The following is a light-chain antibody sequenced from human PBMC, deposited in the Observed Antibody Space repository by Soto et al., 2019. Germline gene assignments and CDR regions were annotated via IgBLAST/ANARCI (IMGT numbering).Light chain of an antibody. CDR3: QQFDNFPLT. Sequence: DIQMTQSPSSLSTSVGDRVTITCQARQDISNYINWYQQKPGKAPKLLISDASNLEPGVPSRFSGSGSGTDFSLTISSLQPEDIATYYCQQFDNFPLTFGPGTKVDFK. CDR2: DAS. J-gene: IGKJ3*01. CDR1: QDISNY. V-gene: IGKV1-33*01.